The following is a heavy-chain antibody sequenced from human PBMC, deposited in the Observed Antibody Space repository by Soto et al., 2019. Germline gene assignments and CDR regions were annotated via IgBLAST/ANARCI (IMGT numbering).Heavy chain of an antibody. CDR3: ARGGETYYDFWSGFSPIDY. D-gene: IGHD3-3*01. Sequence: QVQLQESGPGLVKPSETLSLTCTVSGGSISTYYWSWVRQSPGKGLEWIGYIFYSDNTNYNPSLKSRVTISVDTSKNQFSLKLTSVTAADTAVYFCARGGETYYDFWSGFSPIDYWGQGALVTVSS. V-gene: IGHV4-59*01. CDR1: GGSISTYY. J-gene: IGHJ4*02. CDR2: IFYSDNT.